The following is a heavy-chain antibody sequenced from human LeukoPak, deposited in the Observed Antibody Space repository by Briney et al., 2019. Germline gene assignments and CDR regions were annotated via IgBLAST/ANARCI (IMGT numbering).Heavy chain of an antibody. V-gene: IGHV3-53*01. CDR2: IYSGSST. CDR3: STRHF. J-gene: IGHJ4*02. Sequence: GGSLRLSCAASGYTVSDNYMFWVRQAPGRGLEWVSVIYSGSSTDYADSVKGRFTISRDTSKNTQYLQMNSLRAEDTAVYYCSTRHFWGQGALVTVSS. CDR1: GYTVSDNY.